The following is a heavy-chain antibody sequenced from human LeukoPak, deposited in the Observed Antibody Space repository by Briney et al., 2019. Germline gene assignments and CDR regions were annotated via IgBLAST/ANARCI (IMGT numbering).Heavy chain of an antibody. CDR2: IRNKANSYAT. V-gene: IGHV3-73*01. CDR1: GFTFSGSA. Sequence: PGGSLRLSCAASGFTFSGSAMLWVRQASGKGLEWVGRIRNKANSYATAYAAPVEGRFIISRDDSKNTAYLQMNSLKIEDTAVYYCISFPIHTDDWGQGTLVTVSS. CDR3: ISFPIHTDD. J-gene: IGHJ4*02.